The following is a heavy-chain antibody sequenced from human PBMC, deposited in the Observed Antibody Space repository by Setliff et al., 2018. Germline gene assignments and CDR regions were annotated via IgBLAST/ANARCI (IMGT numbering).Heavy chain of an antibody. Sequence: PGESLKISCKASGYIFTNYWIGWVRQMPGKGLEWMGVIYPGDSDTRYSPSFQGQVTISADKSINTAYLQWSSLKASDTAIYYCTRHEDRNKCTSSSCDRENDAFDVWGQGAMVTVSS. CDR3: TRHEDRNKCTSSSCDRENDAFDV. V-gene: IGHV5-51*01. D-gene: IGHD2-2*01. CDR2: IYPGDSDT. CDR1: GYIFTNYW. J-gene: IGHJ3*01.